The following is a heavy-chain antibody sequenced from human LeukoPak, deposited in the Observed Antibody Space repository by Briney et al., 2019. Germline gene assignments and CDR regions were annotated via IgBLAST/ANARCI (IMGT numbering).Heavy chain of an antibody. CDR2: INHSGST. CDR1: GGSFSGYY. D-gene: IGHD2-21*02. Sequence: SETLSLTCAVYGGSFSGYYWSWIRQPPGKGLEWIGEINHSGSTNYNPSLKSRVTISVDTSKNQFSLKLRSVMAADTAVYYCARAYCVGDCTVLHIYSDNWGQGTLVTVSS. J-gene: IGHJ4*02. CDR3: ARAYCVGDCTVLHIYSDN. V-gene: IGHV4-34*01.